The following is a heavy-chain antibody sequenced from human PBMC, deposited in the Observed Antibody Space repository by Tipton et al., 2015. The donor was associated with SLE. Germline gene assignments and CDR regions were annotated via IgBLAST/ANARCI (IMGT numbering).Heavy chain of an antibody. J-gene: IGHJ6*03. D-gene: IGHD3-10*01. CDR3: ARDVMGRTTTDRGTYQYYYYMDF. Sequence: TLSLTCTVSDGSISSYYWSWIRQPPGKGLEWIGYIYTSGSTNYNPSLKSRVTISVDTSKKQFSLTVTSVTAADTAVYYCARDVMGRTTTDRGTYQYYYYMDFWGKGTTVTVSS. CDR1: DGSISSYY. V-gene: IGHV4-4*08. CDR2: IYTSGST.